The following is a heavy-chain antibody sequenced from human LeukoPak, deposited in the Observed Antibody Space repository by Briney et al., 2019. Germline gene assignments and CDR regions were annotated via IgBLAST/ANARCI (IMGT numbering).Heavy chain of an antibody. CDR3: ARATDS. CDR2: IYHSGSA. Sequence: SETLSLTCSVSGYSISSGYSWGWIRQPPGKGLEWIGSIYHSGSAYYNPSLKSRVTISLDTSKNQFSLKLSSVTAADTAVYYCARATDSWGQGTLVTVSS. V-gene: IGHV4-38-2*02. CDR1: GYSISSGYS. J-gene: IGHJ4*02.